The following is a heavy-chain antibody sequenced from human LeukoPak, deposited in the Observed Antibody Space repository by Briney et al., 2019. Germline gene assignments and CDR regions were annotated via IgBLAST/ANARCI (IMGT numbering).Heavy chain of an antibody. V-gene: IGHV1-8*03. CDR2: MNPDTGNT. CDR3: ARGSPYYDFWTNYPYNGFDI. D-gene: IGHD3-3*01. J-gene: IGHJ3*02. Sequence: GASVKVSCKASGYTFTTYDINWVRQATGQGLEWMGWMNPDTGNTAYAQKFQGRVTITGNPSISTAYMELSSLRSDDTAVYYCARGSPYYDFWTNYPYNGFDIWGQGTLVTVSS. CDR1: GYTFTTYD.